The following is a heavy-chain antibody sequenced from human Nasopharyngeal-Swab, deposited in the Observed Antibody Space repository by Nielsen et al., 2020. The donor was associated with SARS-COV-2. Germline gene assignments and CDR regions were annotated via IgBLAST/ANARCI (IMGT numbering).Heavy chain of an antibody. Sequence: GESLQISCADSGLTFSSYAMSWVRPAPGKGLVTVSAISGSGGSTYYADSVKGRFTISRDNSKNTLYLQMNSLRAEDTAVYYCAKDYGLYCSRSSCPDDAFDIWGQGTMVTVSS. D-gene: IGHD2-2*01. CDR1: GLTFSSYA. CDR3: AKDYGLYCSRSSCPDDAFDI. J-gene: IGHJ3*02. V-gene: IGHV3-23*01. CDR2: ISGSGGST.